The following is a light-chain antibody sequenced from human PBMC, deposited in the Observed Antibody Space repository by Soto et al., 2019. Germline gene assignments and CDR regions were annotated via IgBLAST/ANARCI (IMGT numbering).Light chain of an antibody. J-gene: IGKJ2*01. CDR2: GAS. CDR3: QQFGSSPEYT. CDR1: QSVSSSQ. Sequence: EMVLTQSPGTLSLSPGERATLSCRASQSVSSSQLAWYQQKPGQAPRLLIYGASTTATAIPDRFSGGGSGTDFTLTISRLEPEDFAVYYCQQFGSSPEYTFGQGTKLEVK. V-gene: IGKV3-20*01.